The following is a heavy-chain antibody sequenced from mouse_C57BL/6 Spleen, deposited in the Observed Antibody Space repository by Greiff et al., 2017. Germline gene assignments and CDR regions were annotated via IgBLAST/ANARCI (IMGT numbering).Heavy chain of an antibody. V-gene: IGHV5-4*01. Sequence: EVHLVESGGGLVKPGGSLKLSCAASGFTFSSYAMSWVRQTPEKRLEWVATISDGGSYTYYPDNVKGRFTIAGDNAKNNLYLQMSHLNSEDTAMYYCTRTYSNYCDYWGQGTTLTVSS. CDR2: ISDGGSYT. CDR1: GFTFSSYA. J-gene: IGHJ2*01. D-gene: IGHD2-5*01. CDR3: TRTYSNYCDY.